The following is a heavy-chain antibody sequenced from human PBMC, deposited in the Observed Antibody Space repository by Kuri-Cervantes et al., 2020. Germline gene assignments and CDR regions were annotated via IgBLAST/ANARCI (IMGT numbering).Heavy chain of an antibody. V-gene: IGHV1-3*02. Sequence: ASVKVSCKASGYTFTSYAMHWVRQAPGQRLEWMGWSNAGNGNTKYSQEFQGRVTITRDTSASTAYMELSSLRSEDMAVYYCATHSVGATTSWGYFDYWGQGTLVTVSS. CDR2: SNAGNGNT. D-gene: IGHD1-26*01. CDR3: ATHSVGATTSWGYFDY. CDR1: GYTFTSYA. J-gene: IGHJ4*02.